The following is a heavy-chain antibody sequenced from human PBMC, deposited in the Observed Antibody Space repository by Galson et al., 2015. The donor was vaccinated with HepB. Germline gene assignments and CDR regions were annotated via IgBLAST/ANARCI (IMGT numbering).Heavy chain of an antibody. J-gene: IGHJ6*02. V-gene: IGHV1-18*04. Sequence: SVKVSCKASGYTFTSYGISWVRQAPGQGLEWMGWISAYNCNTNYAQKLQGRVTMTTDTSTSTAYMELRSLRSDDTAVYYCARAGRGIVLMVYAQTRRPLLLDVWGQGTTVTVSS. CDR2: ISAYNCNT. CDR1: GYTFTSYG. D-gene: IGHD2-8*01. CDR3: ARAGRGIVLMVYAQTRRPLLLDV.